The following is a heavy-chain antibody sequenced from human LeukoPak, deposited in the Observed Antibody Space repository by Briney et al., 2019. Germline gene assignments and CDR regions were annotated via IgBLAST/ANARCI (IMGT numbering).Heavy chain of an antibody. D-gene: IGHD3-3*01. CDR2: MNPNSGNT. CDR1: GYTFTSYD. V-gene: IGHV1-8*01. J-gene: IGHJ6*02. CDR3: ARFYDFWSGYYSYYGMDV. Sequence: ASVKVSCKASGYTFTSYDINWVRQATAQGLEGMGWMNPNSGNTGYAQKFQGRVTMTRNTSISTAYMELSSLRSEDTAVYYCARFYDFWSGYYSYYGMDVWGQGTTVTVSS.